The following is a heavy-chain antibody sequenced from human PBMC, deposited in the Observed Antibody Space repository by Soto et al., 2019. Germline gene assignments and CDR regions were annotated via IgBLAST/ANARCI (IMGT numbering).Heavy chain of an antibody. CDR1: GVTFSSFA. D-gene: IGHD5-12*01. J-gene: IGHJ5*02. V-gene: IGHV1-69*01. Sequence: QVQLVQSGAEVKQPGSSVKVSCQASGVTFSSFAISWVRQAPGQGLEWMGGIIPIFRTPNYAQNFQGRVTITADESTSSVYVELSRLRSEDTAVYYCASSTGSGFRPGTHRFPWFDPWGQGTLVTVSS. CDR2: IIPIFRTP. CDR3: ASSTGSGFRPGTHRFPWFDP.